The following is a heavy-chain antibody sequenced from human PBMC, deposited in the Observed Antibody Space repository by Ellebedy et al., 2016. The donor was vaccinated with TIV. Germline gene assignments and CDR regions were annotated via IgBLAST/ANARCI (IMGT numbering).Heavy chain of an antibody. D-gene: IGHD2-21*02. V-gene: IGHV4-39*01. J-gene: IGHJ4*02. CDR1: GGSVSSTRYY. CDR2: VFYSGSP. CDR3: ARTDPWQPIDD. Sequence: MPSETLSLTCSVSGGSVSSTRYYGAWIRQPPGKGLEYIGSVFYSGSPYYNPSFKSRVTLSADTSKNQFSLNLRTVTAADTAVYYCARTDPWQPIDDWGQGILVSVSS.